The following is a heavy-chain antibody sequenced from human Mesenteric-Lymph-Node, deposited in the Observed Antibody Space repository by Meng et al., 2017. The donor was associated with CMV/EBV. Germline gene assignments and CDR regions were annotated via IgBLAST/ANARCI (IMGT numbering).Heavy chain of an antibody. J-gene: IGHJ4*02. Sequence: ASVKVSCKASGYTFTGYYMHWVRQAPGQGLEWMGWINPNSGGTNYAQKFQGRVTMTTDTSTSTAYMELRSLRSDDTAVYYCARDLSGEVAARTFDYWGQGTLVTVSS. CDR2: INPNSGGT. CDR1: GYTFTGYY. D-gene: IGHD6-6*01. V-gene: IGHV1-2*02. CDR3: ARDLSGEVAARTFDY.